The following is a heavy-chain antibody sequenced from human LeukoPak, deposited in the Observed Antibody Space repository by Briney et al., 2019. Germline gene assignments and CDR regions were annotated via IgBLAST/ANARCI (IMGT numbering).Heavy chain of an antibody. D-gene: IGHD6-19*01. J-gene: IGHJ4*02. CDR2: MKHDGSEK. CDR3: ARGPGYSSGWYALSVDY. V-gene: IGHV3-7*03. Sequence: GGSLRLSCAASGFTFTTYWMHWIRQAPGKGLEWVANMKHDGSEKYYVDSVKGRFTISRDSAKNSLFLQMNSLRVEDTAVYYCARGPGYSSGWYALSVDYWGQGTLVTVSS. CDR1: GFTFTTYW.